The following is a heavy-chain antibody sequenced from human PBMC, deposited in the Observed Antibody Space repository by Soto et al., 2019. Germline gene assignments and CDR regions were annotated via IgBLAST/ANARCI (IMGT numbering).Heavy chain of an antibody. CDR1: GFTFSSYS. D-gene: IGHD3-10*01. J-gene: IGHJ4*02. CDR2: ISSSSSTI. V-gene: IGHV3-48*01. Sequence: GGSLRLSCAASGFTFSSYSMNWVRQAPGKGLEWVSYISSSSSTIYYADSVKGRFTISRDNAKNSLYLQMNSLRAEDTAVYYCARDRGYGSGSYYTDYWGQGTLVTVSS. CDR3: ARDRGYGSGSYYTDY.